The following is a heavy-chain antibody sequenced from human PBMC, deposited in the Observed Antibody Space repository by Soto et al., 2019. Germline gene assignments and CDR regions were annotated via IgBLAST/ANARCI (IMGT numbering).Heavy chain of an antibody. V-gene: IGHV4-39*01. Sequence: PSETLSLTCTVSGGSISSSSYYWGWIRQPPGKGLEWIGSIYYSGSTYYNPSLKSRVTISVDTSKNQFSLKLSSVTAADTAVYYCARQRIYYDILTGYSQYFDYWGQGTLVTVSS. CDR3: ARQRIYYDILTGYSQYFDY. CDR1: GGSISSSSYY. D-gene: IGHD3-9*01. CDR2: IYYSGST. J-gene: IGHJ4*02.